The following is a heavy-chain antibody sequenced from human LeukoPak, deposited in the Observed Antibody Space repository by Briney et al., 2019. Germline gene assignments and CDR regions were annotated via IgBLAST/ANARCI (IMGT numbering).Heavy chain of an antibody. CDR1: GFTFSSYS. CDR3: ARGGGDTF. Sequence: PGGSLRLSCAASGFTFSSYSMNWVRQAPGKGLEWVSYISSSSSTIYYADSVKGRFTISRDNAKNSLYLQMNSLRAEDTAVYYCARGGGDTFWGQGTLVTVSS. D-gene: IGHD2-21*01. V-gene: IGHV3-48*01. J-gene: IGHJ4*02. CDR2: ISSSSSTI.